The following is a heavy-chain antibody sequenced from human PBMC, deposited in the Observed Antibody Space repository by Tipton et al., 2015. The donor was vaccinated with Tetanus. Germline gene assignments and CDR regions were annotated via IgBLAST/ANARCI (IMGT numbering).Heavy chain of an antibody. CDR3: ARRQVGRGPFDY. D-gene: IGHD3-10*01. V-gene: IGHV4-34*01. Sequence: AGLVKPSETLSLTCAVYGGSFSGYYWSWLRQPPGKGLEWIGEINHSGSTNYNPSLKSRVTISEDTSKNQLSLKLSSVTAADTAVYYCARRQVGRGPFDYWGQGSRVTVSS. CDR2: INHSGST. CDR1: GGSFSGYY. J-gene: IGHJ4*02.